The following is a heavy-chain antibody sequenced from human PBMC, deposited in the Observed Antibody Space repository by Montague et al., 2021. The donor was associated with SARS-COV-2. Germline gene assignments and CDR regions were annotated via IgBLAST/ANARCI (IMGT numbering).Heavy chain of an antibody. CDR3: ARQWPLTMIVGNIFDY. J-gene: IGHJ4*02. CDR2: IYYSGST. Sequence: SETLSLTCTISGGSISSISYYWGWIRQPPGKGLEWIGSIYYSGSTYYNPSLKSRVAISVDTSKNQFSLKLSSVTVADTAVYYCARQWPLTMIVGNIFDYWGQGNLVTVSS. CDR1: GGSISSISYY. V-gene: IGHV4-39*01. D-gene: IGHD3-22*01.